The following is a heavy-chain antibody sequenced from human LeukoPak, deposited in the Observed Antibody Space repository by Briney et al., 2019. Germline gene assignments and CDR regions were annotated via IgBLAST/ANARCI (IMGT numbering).Heavy chain of an antibody. Sequence: PSETLSLTCTVSGGSISSGNYYWNWIRQPAGKGPEWIGRIYTSGSTNYNPSLKSRVTISVDTSKNQFSLKLSSVTAADTAVYYCARDLMGIAYRGAFYYWGQGTLVTVSS. V-gene: IGHV4-61*02. J-gene: IGHJ4*02. CDR2: IYTSGST. D-gene: IGHD6-13*01. CDR1: GGSISSGNYY. CDR3: ARDLMGIAYRGAFYY.